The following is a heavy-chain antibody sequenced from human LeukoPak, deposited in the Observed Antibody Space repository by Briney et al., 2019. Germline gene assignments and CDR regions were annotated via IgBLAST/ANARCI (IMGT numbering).Heavy chain of an antibody. J-gene: IGHJ6*04. CDR3: ARDTGYGMDV. D-gene: IGHD1-14*01. Sequence: GSLRLSCAASGFTFSSYWMNWVRQAPGKGLEGVANIKQDGSEKYYVDSVKARFTVSRDNAKNSLYLQMNSLRAEDTAVYYCARDTGYGMDVWGKGTTVTVSS. V-gene: IGHV3-7*03. CDR2: IKQDGSEK. CDR1: GFTFSSYW.